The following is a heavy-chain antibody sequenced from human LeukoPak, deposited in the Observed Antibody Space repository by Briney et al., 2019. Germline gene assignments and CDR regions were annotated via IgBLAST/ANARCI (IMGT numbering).Heavy chain of an antibody. CDR3: APENLDY. J-gene: IGHJ4*02. CDR1: RFTFSSYG. V-gene: IGHV3-30*03. Sequence: GGSLRLSCAASRFTFSSYGMHWVRQAPGKGLEWVAVISYDGSNKYYADSVKGRFTISRDNSKNTLYMQMNSLRPEDTAVYYCAPENLDYWGQGTLVTVSS. CDR2: ISYDGSNK.